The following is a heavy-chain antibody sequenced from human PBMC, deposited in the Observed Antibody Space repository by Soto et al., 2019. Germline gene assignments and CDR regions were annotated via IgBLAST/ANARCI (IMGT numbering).Heavy chain of an antibody. V-gene: IGHV3-23*01. J-gene: IGHJ4*02. CDR2: FSGRSGDT. D-gene: IGHD6-19*01. CDR1: GFSISTHA. CDR3: ARDSSAWPNYFDS. Sequence: GGSLRLSCVASGFSISTHALTWVRQAPGKGLEWVSSFSGRSGDTYYAASVKGRFTISGDSSKNTVILQMNNLRADDTGLYYCARDSSAWPNYFDSWGQGIQVTVSS.